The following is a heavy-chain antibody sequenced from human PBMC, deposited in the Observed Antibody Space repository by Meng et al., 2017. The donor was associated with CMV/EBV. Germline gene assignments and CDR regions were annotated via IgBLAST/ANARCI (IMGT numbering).Heavy chain of an antibody. V-gene: IGHV3-11*01. D-gene: IGHD2-2*01. Sequence: GESLKISCAASGFTFSDYYMSWIRQAPGKGLEWVSYISSSGSTIYYADSVKGRFTISRDNAKNSLYLQMNSLRAEDTAVYYCARDQDIVVVPGEWFDPWGQGTLVTVS. CDR2: ISSSGSTI. CDR3: ARDQDIVVVPGEWFDP. J-gene: IGHJ5*02. CDR1: GFTFSDYY.